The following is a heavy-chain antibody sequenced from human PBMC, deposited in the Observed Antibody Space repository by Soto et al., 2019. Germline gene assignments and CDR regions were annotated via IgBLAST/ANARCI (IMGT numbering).Heavy chain of an antibody. J-gene: IGHJ6*02. CDR1: GFTFSSYA. CDR3: AKDLGYDSSGYYQKDSYYYYGMDV. D-gene: IGHD3-22*01. CDR2: ISGSGGST. V-gene: IGHV3-23*01. Sequence: EVQLLESGGGLVQPGGSLRLSCAASGFTFSSYAMSWVRQAPGKGLEWVSAISGSGGSTYYADSVKGRFTISRDNSKNTLYLQMNSLRAEDTAVYYCAKDLGYDSSGYYQKDSYYYYGMDVWGQGTTVTVSS.